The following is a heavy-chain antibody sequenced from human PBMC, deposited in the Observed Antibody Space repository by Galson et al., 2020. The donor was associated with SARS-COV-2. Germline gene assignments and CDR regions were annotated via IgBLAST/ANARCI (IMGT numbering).Heavy chain of an antibody. Sequence: ASVKVSCKASGYTFTSYGISWVRQAPGQGLEWMGWISAYNGNTNYAQKLQGRVTMTTDTSTSTAYMELRSLRSDDTAVYYCARYILRDGRDAFDIWGQGTMVTVSS. J-gene: IGHJ3*02. D-gene: IGHD2-8*01. CDR1: GYTFTSYG. CDR3: ARYILRDGRDAFDI. CDR2: ISAYNGNT. V-gene: IGHV1-18*01.